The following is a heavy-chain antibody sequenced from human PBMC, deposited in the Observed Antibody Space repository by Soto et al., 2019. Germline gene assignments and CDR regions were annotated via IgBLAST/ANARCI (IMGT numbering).Heavy chain of an antibody. J-gene: IGHJ4*01. CDR1: GFFLRDFG. CDR3: AIARPGKWHHFED. CDR2: IWYDGSNT. Sequence: GGSLRLSCVASGFFLRDFGMHWFRQAPGKGLEWVSVIWYDGSNTYQGESVKGRFTMSRDISKNTLYLQMDSLRPEDTAVYYGAIARPGKWHHFEDRGPGPLVTLSS. V-gene: IGHV3-33*01. D-gene: IGHD1-1*01.